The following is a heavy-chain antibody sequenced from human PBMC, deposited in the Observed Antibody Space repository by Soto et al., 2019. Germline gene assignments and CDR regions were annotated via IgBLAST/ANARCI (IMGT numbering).Heavy chain of an antibody. CDR2: IIPILGIA. V-gene: IGHV1-69*02. D-gene: IGHD3-10*01. J-gene: IGHJ6*03. CDR1: GGTFSSYT. Sequence: QVQLVQSGAEVKKPGSSVKVSCKASGGTFSSYTISWVRQAPGQGLEWMGRIIPILGIANYAQKFQGRVTITADKSTSTAYMELLTPRSEDTAVYYWASGRHVREFFYDMVVLCRGTRVTVTS. CDR3: ASGRHVREFFYDMVV.